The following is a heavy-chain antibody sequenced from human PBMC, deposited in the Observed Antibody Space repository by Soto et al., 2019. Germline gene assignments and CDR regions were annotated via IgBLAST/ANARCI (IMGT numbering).Heavy chain of an antibody. D-gene: IGHD6-13*01. CDR3: ARGATHGSSWYFWFDP. CDR1: GGTFSTYS. J-gene: IGHJ5*02. CDR2: IIPLFGTT. Sequence: QMQLVQSGAEVRMPGSSVKVSCKASGGTFSTYSINWVRQAPGQGLEWMGGIIPLFGTTNYAQKFKGRVTITADKSTSTADMDLSSLRAEDAAVYYCARGATHGSSWYFWFDPWGQGTLVTVSS. V-gene: IGHV1-69*06.